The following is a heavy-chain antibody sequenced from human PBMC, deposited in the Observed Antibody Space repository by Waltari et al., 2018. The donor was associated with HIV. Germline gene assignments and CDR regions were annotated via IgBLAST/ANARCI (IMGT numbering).Heavy chain of an antibody. V-gene: IGHV4-39*01. CDR2: IYYSGST. D-gene: IGHD3-22*01. Sequence: QLQLQESGPGLVKPSETLSLTCTVSGGSISSSSYSWGWIRQPPGKGLEWIGSIYYSGSTYYNPSLKSRVTISVDTSKNQFSLKRSSVTAADTAVYYCARRSYYDSSGYYFDYWGQGTLVTVSS. CDR3: ARRSYYDSSGYYFDY. J-gene: IGHJ4*02. CDR1: GGSISSSSYS.